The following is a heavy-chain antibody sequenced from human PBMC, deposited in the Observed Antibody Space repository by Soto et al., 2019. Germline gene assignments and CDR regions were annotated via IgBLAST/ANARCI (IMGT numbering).Heavy chain of an antibody. D-gene: IGHD6-13*01. Sequence: SVKVSCKASGGTFSSYRFNWVRQAPGQGLEWMGGIVPIYRTADCPVDFQDRVTITADDSARTVYLEVRSLKPRDTAVYYCVRDSGAKLSSSWGQGTLVTVS. CDR3: VRDSGAKLSSS. V-gene: IGHV1-69*13. J-gene: IGHJ4*02. CDR1: GGTFSSYR. CDR2: IVPIYRTA.